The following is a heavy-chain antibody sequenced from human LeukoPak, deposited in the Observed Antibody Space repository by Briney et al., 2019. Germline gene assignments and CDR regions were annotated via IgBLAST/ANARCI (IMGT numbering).Heavy chain of an antibody. CDR3: ARYNSAFDF. CDR2: VKPDGSEQ. CDR1: GFTFGTYW. V-gene: IGHV3-7*01. J-gene: IGHJ4*02. Sequence: GGSLRLSCEASGFTFGTYWMNWVRQAPGKGLEWVACVKPDGSEQYYADSLEGRFTISRDNAKNSVYLQLYSLTADDTAVYYCARYNSAFDFWGQGPLVTVSS. D-gene: IGHD5-24*01.